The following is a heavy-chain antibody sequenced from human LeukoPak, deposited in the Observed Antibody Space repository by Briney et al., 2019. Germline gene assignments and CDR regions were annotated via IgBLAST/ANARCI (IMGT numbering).Heavy chain of an antibody. CDR3: ALYYDFWSGYYTVEDY. D-gene: IGHD3-3*01. V-gene: IGHV1-18*01. Sequence: GASVKVSCKASGYTFTSYGISWVRQAPGQGLEWMGWISAYNGNTNYAQKLQGRVTMTTDTSTSTAYMELRSLRSDDTAVYYCALYYDFWSGYYTVEDYWGQGTLVTVSS. J-gene: IGHJ4*02. CDR1: GYTFTSYG. CDR2: ISAYNGNT.